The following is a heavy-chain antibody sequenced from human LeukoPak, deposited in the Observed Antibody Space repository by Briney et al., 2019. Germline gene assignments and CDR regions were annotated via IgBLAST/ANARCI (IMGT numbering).Heavy chain of an antibody. J-gene: IGHJ4*02. Sequence: GASVKVSCKASGYSFTSFDINWVRQATGQGLEWMGWMNPNSGNTGYAQKFQGRVTMTRNISKRTAYMELSSLRAEDTAVYYCAREETAVKNYDILTGSKYYFDYWGQGTLVTVSS. D-gene: IGHD3-9*01. V-gene: IGHV1-8*01. CDR1: GYSFTSFD. CDR2: MNPNSGNT. CDR3: AREETAVKNYDILTGSKYYFDY.